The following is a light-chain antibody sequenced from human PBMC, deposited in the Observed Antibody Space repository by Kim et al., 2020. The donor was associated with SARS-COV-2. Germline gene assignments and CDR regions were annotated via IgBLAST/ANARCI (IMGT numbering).Light chain of an antibody. Sequence: GQSLTISCPGTSSDIGTYNYVSWYQQYPSKAPKLMIYDVSNRPSGVSNRFSGSKSGNTASLTISGLQAEDEADYYCSSYTSSRTLVFGTGTEVTVL. CDR2: DVS. CDR1: SSDIGTYNY. CDR3: SSYTSSRTLV. J-gene: IGLJ1*01. V-gene: IGLV2-14*03.